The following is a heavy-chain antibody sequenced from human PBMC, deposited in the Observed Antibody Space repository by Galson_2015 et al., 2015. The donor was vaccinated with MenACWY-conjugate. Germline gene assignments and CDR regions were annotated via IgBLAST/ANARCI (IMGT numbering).Heavy chain of an antibody. D-gene: IGHD5-24*01. CDR3: ARGGGNRDGYTHGPFDI. J-gene: IGHJ3*02. Sequence: SVKVSCKASGYTFTSYYMNWVRQAPGQGLEWMGLINPIDGSTTYAERFQGRVNMTRDKSKSTLYLELSSLRSEDRAVYYCARGGGNRDGYTHGPFDIWGKATMVSVSS. CDR2: INPIDGST. V-gene: IGHV1-46*01. CDR1: GYTFTSYY.